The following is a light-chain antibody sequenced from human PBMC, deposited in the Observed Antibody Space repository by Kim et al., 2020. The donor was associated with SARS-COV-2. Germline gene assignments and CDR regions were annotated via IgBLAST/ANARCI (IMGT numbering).Light chain of an antibody. CDR3: LLGSHWPIT. CDR2: WVS. Sequence: PPSISCRSSQSLVYGNGNTYLNWFQQIPGQSPRRLFYWVSKRDPGVPAKFRGSGSGTDFTLTIERVETEAVGIYYCLLGSHWPITFGQGTRLEI. CDR1: QSLVYGNGNTY. V-gene: IGKV2-30*01. J-gene: IGKJ5*01.